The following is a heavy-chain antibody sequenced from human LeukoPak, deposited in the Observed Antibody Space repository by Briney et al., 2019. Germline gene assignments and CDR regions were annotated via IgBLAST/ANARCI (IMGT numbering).Heavy chain of an antibody. V-gene: IGHV1-18*04. CDR3: TRRGAAAGDY. CDR1: GYTFTGYY. Sequence: ASVKVSCKASGYTFTGYYMHWVRQAPGQGLEWMGWISAYNGNTNYAQKLQGRVTMTTDTSTSTAYMELRSLRSDDTAVYYCTRRGAAAGDYWGQGTLVTVSS. CDR2: ISAYNGNT. D-gene: IGHD6-13*01. J-gene: IGHJ4*02.